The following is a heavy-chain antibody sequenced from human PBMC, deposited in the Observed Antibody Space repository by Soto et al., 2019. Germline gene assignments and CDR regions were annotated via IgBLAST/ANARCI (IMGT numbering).Heavy chain of an antibody. J-gene: IGHJ6*02. V-gene: IGHV2-5*02. D-gene: IGHD1-1*01. CDR1: GFSLSTSGVG. CDR3: AHRTTAEGMDV. CDR2: IYWDDAK. Sequence: QITLKESGPTLVKPTQTLTLTCTFSGFSLSTSGVGVGWIRQPPGTALEWLALIYWDDAKRYSPSLKSRVILTKTPSKNQVVLSMTNMDPVDTATYYCAHRTTAEGMDVWGQGTTVTVSS.